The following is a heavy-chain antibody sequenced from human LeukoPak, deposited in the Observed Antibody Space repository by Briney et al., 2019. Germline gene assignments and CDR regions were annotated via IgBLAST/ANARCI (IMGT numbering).Heavy chain of an antibody. CDR2: FDPEDGET. CDR3: ATDFIAAAGIASVRFDY. CDR1: GCTLTELS. Sequence: EASVKVSCKVSGCTLTELSMHWVRQAPGKGLEWMGGFDPEDGETIYAQKFQGRVTMTEDTSTDTAYMELSSLRSEDTAAYYCATDFIAAAGIASVRFDYWGQGTLVTVSS. D-gene: IGHD6-13*01. V-gene: IGHV1-24*01. J-gene: IGHJ4*02.